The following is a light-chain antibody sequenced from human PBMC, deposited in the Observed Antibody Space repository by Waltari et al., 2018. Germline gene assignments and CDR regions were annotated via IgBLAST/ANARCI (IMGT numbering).Light chain of an antibody. CDR1: QTVLYISNNKNN. CDR2: WAS. CDR3: QQYYSSPWT. J-gene: IGKJ1*01. Sequence: IVMTQSPDSLAVSLGERATINCRSSQTVLYISNNKNNLAWYQQKPGQPPKLLIYWASTRESGVPDRFSGSGSGTDFTLTISSLQAEDVAVYYCQQYYSSPWTFGQGTKVEIK. V-gene: IGKV4-1*01.